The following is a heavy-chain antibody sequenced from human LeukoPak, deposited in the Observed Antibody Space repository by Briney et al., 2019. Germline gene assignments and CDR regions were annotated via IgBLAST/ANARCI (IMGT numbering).Heavy chain of an antibody. Sequence: GGSLRLSCAASGFTFSSYAMSWVRQAPGKGLEWVSAISGSGGSTYYADSVKGRFTISRDNSQNTLYLQMNSLRAEDMAVYYCAKVLYYDFWSGYFDYWGQGTLVTVSS. CDR2: ISGSGGST. V-gene: IGHV3-23*01. D-gene: IGHD3-3*01. J-gene: IGHJ4*02. CDR3: AKVLYYDFWSGYFDY. CDR1: GFTFSSYA.